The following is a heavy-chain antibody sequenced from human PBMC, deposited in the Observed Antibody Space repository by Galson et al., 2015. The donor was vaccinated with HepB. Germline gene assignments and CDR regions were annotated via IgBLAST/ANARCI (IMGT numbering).Heavy chain of an antibody. V-gene: IGHV4-38-2*02. D-gene: IGHD1-26*01. CDR3: ARVYSNSGSYSDY. J-gene: IGHJ4*02. CDR2: IYHSGST. CDR1: GYSIRSGYY. Sequence: ETLSLTCTVSGYSIRSGYYWGWIRQPPGKGLEWIGSIYHSGSTYYNPSLKSRVTISVDTSKNQFSLRLSSVTAADTAVYYCARVYSNSGSYSDYWGQGTLVTVSS.